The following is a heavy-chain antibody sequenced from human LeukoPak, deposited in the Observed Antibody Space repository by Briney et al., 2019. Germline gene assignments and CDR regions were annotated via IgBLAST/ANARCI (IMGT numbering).Heavy chain of an antibody. CDR1: GYTFTGYY. Sequence: GASVKVSCKASGYTFTGYYMHLVRRAPGQGLEWMGWSNPNSGGTNYAQKFQGRVTMTRDTSISTAYMELSRLRSDDTAVYYCARDLGLFYYDSSGYPDYWGQGTLVTVSS. D-gene: IGHD3-22*01. CDR3: ARDLGLFYYDSSGYPDY. J-gene: IGHJ4*02. V-gene: IGHV1-2*02. CDR2: SNPNSGGT.